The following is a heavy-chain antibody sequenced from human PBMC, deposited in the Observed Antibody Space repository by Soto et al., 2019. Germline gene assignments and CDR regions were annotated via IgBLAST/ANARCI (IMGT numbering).Heavy chain of an antibody. CDR1: GGSFNRHT. V-gene: IGHV1-69*01. CDR2: IIPIFGTA. Sequence: QVQLVQSGAEVRKPGSSVRVSCKASGGSFNRHTISWVRQAPGQGLEWMGGIIPIFGTANHAQKFQGRVTIIADDSTSTGYMELSSLRSDDTAIYYCARGWGYDSTDYYYAYWGQGTLVIVSS. D-gene: IGHD3-22*01. J-gene: IGHJ4*02. CDR3: ARGWGYDSTDYYYAY.